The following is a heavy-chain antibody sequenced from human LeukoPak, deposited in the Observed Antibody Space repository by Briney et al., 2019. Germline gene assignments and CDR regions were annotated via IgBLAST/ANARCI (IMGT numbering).Heavy chain of an antibody. CDR1: GFTFSKFW. Sequence: GGSLRLSCAASGFTFSKFWMTWVRRTPGKGLEWVANINQDGSEKSYVDSVKGRFIISRDNTKNSLYLQMNSLRVEDTALYYCARGSGHDRVYYYGMDVWGQGTTVTVSS. V-gene: IGHV3-7*03. D-gene: IGHD5-12*01. CDR2: INQDGSEK. CDR3: ARGSGHDRVYYYGMDV. J-gene: IGHJ6*02.